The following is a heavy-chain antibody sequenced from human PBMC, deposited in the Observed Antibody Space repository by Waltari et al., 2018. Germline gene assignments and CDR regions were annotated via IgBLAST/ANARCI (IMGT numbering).Heavy chain of an antibody. D-gene: IGHD2-21*02. CDR1: GFPIGSEYY. Sequence: QVQLQESGPRLVKPSETLSLTCSVSGFPIGSEYYWAWVRQSPGEGLVWIGSTYHSGSADYNPSLKGRVTISVDTSKNQFSLKLTSVTVADSGVYYCARLSPYTSSGDFFDPWGQGALVTVS. V-gene: IGHV4-38-2*01. CDR3: ARLSPYTSSGDFFDP. J-gene: IGHJ5*02. CDR2: TYHSGSA.